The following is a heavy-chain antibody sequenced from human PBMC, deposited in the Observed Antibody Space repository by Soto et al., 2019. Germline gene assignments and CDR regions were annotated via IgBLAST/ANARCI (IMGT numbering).Heavy chain of an antibody. CDR3: VRDSYRGTPGVYYGMDV. CDR1: XXXXXXXX. V-gene: IGHV3-74*01. Sequence: EVQLVESGGGLVQPGGSXXXXCXXXXXXXXXXXXXXVRHAPGKGLEWVLRINTDGTVTATADSVRGRFTIYRDNARNTLYLQMNSLRAEDTAVYYCVRDSYRGTPGVYYGMDVWGQGSMVTVSS. D-gene: IGHD1-26*01. CDR2: INTDGTVT. J-gene: IGHJ6*02.